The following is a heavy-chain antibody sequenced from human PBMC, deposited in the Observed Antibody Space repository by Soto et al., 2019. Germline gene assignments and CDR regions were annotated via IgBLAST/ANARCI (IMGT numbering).Heavy chain of an antibody. D-gene: IGHD3-3*01. V-gene: IGHV4-39*01. CDR1: GGSVSSVSYY. Sequence: SETLSLTCTVSGGSVSSVSYYWSWIRQPPGKGLEWIGSIYYSGSTYYNPSLKSRVTISVDTSKNQFSLKLSSVTAADTAVYYCASHPYDFWSGYFDYWGRGTLVTVSS. CDR2: IYYSGST. CDR3: ASHPYDFWSGYFDY. J-gene: IGHJ4*02.